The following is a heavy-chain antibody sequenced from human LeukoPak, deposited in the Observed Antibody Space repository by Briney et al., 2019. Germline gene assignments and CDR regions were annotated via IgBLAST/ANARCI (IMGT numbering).Heavy chain of an antibody. V-gene: IGHV4-59*05. Sequence: SETLSLTCTVSGGSISSYYWSWVRQPPGKGLEWIGSIYYSGSTYYNPSLKSRVTISVDTSKNQFSLKLSSVTAADTAVYYCASPPPYYYDSSGPIDYWGHGTLVTVSS. D-gene: IGHD3-22*01. CDR1: GGSISSYY. J-gene: IGHJ4*01. CDR3: ASPPPYYYDSSGPIDY. CDR2: IYYSGST.